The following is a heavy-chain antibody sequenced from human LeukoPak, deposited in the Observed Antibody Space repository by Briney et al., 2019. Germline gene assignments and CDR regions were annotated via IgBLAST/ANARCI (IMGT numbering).Heavy chain of an antibody. D-gene: IGHD2-2*01. CDR3: ARETHPYCSSTSCQGPMDV. J-gene: IGHJ6*03. CDR1: GFTFSDYY. CDR2: ISSSGSTI. Sequence: GGSLRLSCAASGFTFSDYYMSWIRQAPGKGLEWVSYISSSGSTIYYADSVKGRFTISRDNAKNSLYLQMNSLRAEDTAVYYCARETHPYCSSTSCQGPMDVWGKGTTVTVSS. V-gene: IGHV3-11*01.